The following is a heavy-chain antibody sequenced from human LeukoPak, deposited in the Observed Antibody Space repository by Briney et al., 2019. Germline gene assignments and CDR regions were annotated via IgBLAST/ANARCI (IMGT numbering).Heavy chain of an antibody. D-gene: IGHD2-21*02. V-gene: IGHV1-69*13. J-gene: IGHJ4*02. Sequence: SVKVSCKASGYTFTSYGISWVRQAPGQGLEWMGGIIPIFGTANYAQKFQGRVTITADESTSTAYMELSSLRSEDTAVYYCARTAYCGGDCYSGIFDYWGQGTLVTVSS. CDR2: IIPIFGTA. CDR1: GYTFTSYG. CDR3: ARTAYCGGDCYSGIFDY.